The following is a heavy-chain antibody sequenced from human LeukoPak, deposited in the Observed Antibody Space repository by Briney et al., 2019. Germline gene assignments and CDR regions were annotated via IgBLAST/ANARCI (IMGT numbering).Heavy chain of an antibody. CDR3: ATGLISSWFDP. J-gene: IGHJ5*02. V-gene: IGHV4-34*01. CDR1: GGSFSGYY. Sequence: TPSETLSLTCAVYGGSFSGYYWSWIRQPPGKGLEWIGEINHSGSTNYNPSLKSRVTISVDTSKNQFSLKLSSVTAADTAAYYCATGLISSWFDPWGQGTLVTVSS. CDR2: INHSGST.